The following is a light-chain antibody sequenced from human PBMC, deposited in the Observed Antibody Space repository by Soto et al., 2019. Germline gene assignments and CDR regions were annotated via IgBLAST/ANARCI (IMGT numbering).Light chain of an antibody. V-gene: IGLV1-47*01. CDR3: AAWNNSLKGQV. CDR2: TNN. CDR1: RSNIGRNY. Sequence: QSVLTQPPSASGTPGQRVTISCSGSRSNIGRNYVYWYQHLPGTAPKLLIQTNNERPSGVPDRFSGSKSGTSVSLAISGLGSEGGGSYYCAAWNNSLKGQVFGGGTKLTVL. J-gene: IGLJ3*02.